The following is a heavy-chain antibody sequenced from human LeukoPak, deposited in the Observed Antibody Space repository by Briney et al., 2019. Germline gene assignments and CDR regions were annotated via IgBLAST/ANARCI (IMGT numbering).Heavy chain of an antibody. V-gene: IGHV3-21*01. CDR3: ARDGLIVGATSTDAFDI. CDR2: IRSSSTYI. CDR1: GFTFSSYT. J-gene: IGHJ3*02. Sequence: GGSLRLSCAASGFTFSSYTMNWVRQAPGKGLEWVSSIRSSSTYIYYADSVKGRFTISRDNAKNSLYLQMNSLRAEDTAVYYCARDGLIVGATSTDAFDIWGQGTMVTVSS. D-gene: IGHD1-26*01.